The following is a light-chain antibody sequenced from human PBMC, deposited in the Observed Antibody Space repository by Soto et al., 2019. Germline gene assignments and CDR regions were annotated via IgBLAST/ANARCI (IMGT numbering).Light chain of an antibody. J-gene: IGLJ1*01. Sequence: QSVLTQPASVSGSPGQSIAISCTGTSSDVGGYNYVSWYQQHPGKAPKLMIYDVNNRPSGVSNRFSGSKSGNTASLTISGLQAEDEADYYCCSYTTSSTYVFGTGNKFTVL. CDR3: CSYTTSSTYV. CDR1: SSDVGGYNY. V-gene: IGLV2-14*01. CDR2: DVN.